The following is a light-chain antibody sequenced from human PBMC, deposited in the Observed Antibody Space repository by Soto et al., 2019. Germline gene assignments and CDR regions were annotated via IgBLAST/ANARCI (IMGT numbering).Light chain of an antibody. CDR2: AAS. J-gene: IGKJ4*01. Sequence: DIQMTQSPSSVSASVGDRVTITCRASQSISSCLTWYQQKPGKAPKLLIYAASSLQSGVPSRFSGGGASTEYTPTTISLQPADDSTSYYQQSYNTFPFTFGQGTKVEIK. CDR3: QQSYNTFPFT. V-gene: IGKV1-39*01. CDR1: QSISSC.